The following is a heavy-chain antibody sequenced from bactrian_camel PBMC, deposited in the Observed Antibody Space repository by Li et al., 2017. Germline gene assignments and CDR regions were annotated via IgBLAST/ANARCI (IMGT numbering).Heavy chain of an antibody. CDR3: AASRDGCSWADFGY. D-gene: IGHD6*01. J-gene: IGHJ6*01. CDR1: GFTFRSYA. CDR2: INWSGAST. V-gene: IGHV3S40*01. Sequence: VQLGESGGGLVQPGKSLRLSCSVSGFTFRSYAMSWVRQAPGKKHEWVSCINWSGASTYYEDSVKGRFTISRDNATVYLQTDSLKFEDTAMYYCAASRDGCSWADFGYWGQGTQVTVS.